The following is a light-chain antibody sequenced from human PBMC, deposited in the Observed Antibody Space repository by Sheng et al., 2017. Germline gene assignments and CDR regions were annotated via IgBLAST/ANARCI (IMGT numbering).Light chain of an antibody. V-gene: IGKV3-11*01. CDR1: QSVSSY. J-gene: IGKJ3*01. CDR3: QQRTYWPYFT. Sequence: EIVLTQSPATLSLSPGERATLSCRASQSVSSYLAWYQQKPGQAPRLLIYDASNRATGIPARFGGSGSGSHFTLTISSLEPEDFAVYYCQQRTYWPYFTFGPGTRVDIK. CDR2: DAS.